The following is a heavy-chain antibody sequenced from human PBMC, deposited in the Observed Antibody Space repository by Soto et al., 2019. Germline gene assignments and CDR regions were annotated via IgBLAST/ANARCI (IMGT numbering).Heavy chain of an antibody. Sequence: PSETLSLTCTVSGGSISSYYWSWIRQPPGKGLEWIGYIYYSGSTNYNPSLKSRVTISVDTSKNQFSLKLSSVTAADTAVYYCARAPGSSGWYYANYWGQGTLVTVSS. CDR3: ARAPGSSGWYYANY. D-gene: IGHD6-19*01. CDR2: IYYSGST. J-gene: IGHJ4*02. CDR1: GGSISSYY. V-gene: IGHV4-59*01.